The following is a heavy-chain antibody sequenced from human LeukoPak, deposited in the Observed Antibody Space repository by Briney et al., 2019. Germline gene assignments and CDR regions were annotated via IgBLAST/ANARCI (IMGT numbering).Heavy chain of an antibody. CDR3: ARVPDRGYCYYYMDV. CDR1: GGTFSSYA. D-gene: IGHD1-14*01. Sequence: GASVKVSCKASGGTFSSYAISWVRQAPGQGLEWMGGIIPIFGTANYAQKFQGRVTITTDESTSTAYMELSSLRSEDTAVYYCARVPDRGYCYYYMDVWGKGTTVTVSS. CDR2: IIPIFGTA. V-gene: IGHV1-69*05. J-gene: IGHJ6*03.